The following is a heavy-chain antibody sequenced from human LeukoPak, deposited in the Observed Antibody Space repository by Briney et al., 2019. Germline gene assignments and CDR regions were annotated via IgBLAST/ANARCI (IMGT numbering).Heavy chain of an antibody. J-gene: IGHJ5*02. D-gene: IGHD5/OR15-5a*01. Sequence: SETLSLTCNVSGGSISSNTYFWGWIRRPPGKGLEWIGSIRYSGSTYYNPSLKSRVTISVDTSNNQSSLHLTSLTAADTAVYYCATSDTVSTYNWFDPWGLGTLVTVS. CDR3: ATSDTVSTYNWFDP. CDR1: GGSISSNTYF. CDR2: IRYSGST. V-gene: IGHV4-39*01.